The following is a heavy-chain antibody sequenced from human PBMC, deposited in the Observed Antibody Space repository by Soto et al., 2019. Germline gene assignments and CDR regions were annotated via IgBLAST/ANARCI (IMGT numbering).Heavy chain of an antibody. V-gene: IGHV3-33*08. J-gene: IGHJ4*02. D-gene: IGHD1-1*01. CDR3: VRGDNWNDEASDY. CDR2: IWSDGNNR. Sequence: GGSLRLSCAASGFTFSTSWMSWVRQAPGKGLEWVAVIWSDGNNRYYADSVKGRFTISRDNSKNTVYLQMNSLRAEDTAVYYCVRGDNWNDEASDYWGQGTLVTVSS. CDR1: GFTFSTSW.